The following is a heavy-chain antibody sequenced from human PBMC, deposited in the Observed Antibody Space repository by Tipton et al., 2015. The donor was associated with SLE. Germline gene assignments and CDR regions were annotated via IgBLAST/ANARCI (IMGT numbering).Heavy chain of an antibody. CDR3: ASGYYDSSGSSLYFDY. V-gene: IGHV4-59*01. D-gene: IGHD3-22*01. Sequence: TLSLTCTVSGGSISSYYWSWIRQPPGKGLEWIGYIYYSGSTNYNPSLKSRVTISVDTSKNQFSLKLSSVTAADTAVYYCASGYYDSSGSSLYFDYWGQGTLVTVSS. CDR1: GGSISSYY. J-gene: IGHJ4*02. CDR2: IYYSGST.